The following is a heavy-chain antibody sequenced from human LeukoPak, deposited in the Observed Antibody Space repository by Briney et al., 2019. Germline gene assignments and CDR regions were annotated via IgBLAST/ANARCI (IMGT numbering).Heavy chain of an antibody. CDR2: IYTSGSL. CDR3: AREGRSSYYYYGMDV. CDR1: GGSISSYY. D-gene: IGHD3-10*01. Sequence: SETLSLTCTVSGGSISSYYWSWIRQPAGKGLEWIGRIYTSGSLDYNPSLKSRVTMSADTSKNQFSLKLRSVTAADTAVYYCAREGRSSYYYYGMDVWGQGTTVTVSS. V-gene: IGHV4-4*07. J-gene: IGHJ6*02.